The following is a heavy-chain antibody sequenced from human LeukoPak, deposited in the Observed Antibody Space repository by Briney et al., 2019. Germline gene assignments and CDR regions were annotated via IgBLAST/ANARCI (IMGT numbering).Heavy chain of an antibody. CDR2: ISSSSSYI. D-gene: IGHD6-13*01. CDR3: ASEAAAGT. CDR1: GFTFRSYS. V-gene: IGHV3-21*01. J-gene: IGHJ4*02. Sequence: GGSLRLSXAASGFTFRSYSMNWIRQAPGKGLEWVSSISSSSSYIYYADSVKGRFTISRDNAKNSLYLQMNSLRAEDTAVYYCASEAAAGTGGQGTLVTVSS.